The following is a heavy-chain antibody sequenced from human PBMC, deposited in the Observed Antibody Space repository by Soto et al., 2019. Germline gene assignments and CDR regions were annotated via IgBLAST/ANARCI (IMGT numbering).Heavy chain of an antibody. CDR1: GYSFTIYC. J-gene: IGHJ4*02. D-gene: IGHD1-26*01. V-gene: IGHV5-51*01. CDR3: FSGSPGHFDY. Sequence: PGESLKISCDGSGYSFTIYCIGLVRQMPGKGLEWMGIIYPGDSDTRYSPSFQGQVTISADKSISTAYLQWSSLKASDTAMYYCFSGSPGHFDYWGQGTLVTVSS. CDR2: IYPGDSDT.